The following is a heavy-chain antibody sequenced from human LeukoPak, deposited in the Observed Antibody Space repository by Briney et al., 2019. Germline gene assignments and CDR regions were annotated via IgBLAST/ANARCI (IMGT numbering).Heavy chain of an antibody. Sequence: GGSLRLSCAASGFTFSSFAMSWVRQAPGKGLEWVSAISGSGSSTYYADSVKGRFTISRDNSKNTLYLQMNSLRTEDTAVYYCAKDHVVMVRGGYFSMDVWGQGTTVTVSS. J-gene: IGHJ6*02. V-gene: IGHV3-23*01. D-gene: IGHD3-10*01. CDR1: GFTFSSFA. CDR2: ISGSGSST. CDR3: AKDHVVMVRGGYFSMDV.